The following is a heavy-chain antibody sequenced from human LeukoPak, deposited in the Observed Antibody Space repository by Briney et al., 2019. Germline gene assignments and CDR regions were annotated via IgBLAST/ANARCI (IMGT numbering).Heavy chain of an antibody. J-gene: IGHJ4*02. CDR2: ICSGGST. CDR1: GFTVTGNY. D-gene: IGHD3-10*01. V-gene: IGHV3-53*01. CDR3: ARSYYGSPYYYLDY. Sequence: GSLRLSCAASGFTVTGNYMSWVRQAPGKGLEWVSVICSGGSTYYADSVKGRFTISRDNSKNTLYLQMNSLRAEDTAVYHCARSYYGSPYYYLDYWGQGTLVTVSS.